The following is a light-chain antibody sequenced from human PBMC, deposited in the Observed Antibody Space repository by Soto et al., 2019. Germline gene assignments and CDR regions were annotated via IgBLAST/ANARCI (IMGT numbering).Light chain of an antibody. CDR3: SSYTTSSSIHVV. J-gene: IGLJ2*01. V-gene: IGLV2-14*01. CDR2: DVS. CDR1: SSDVGAYNY. Sequence: QSVLTQPASVSGSPGQSITISCTGTSSDVGAYNYVSWYQQHPGKAPKLMIYDVSNQPSGVSNRFSGSKSGNTASLTISGLQAEDGADYYGSSYTTSSSIHVVFGGGTKLTVL.